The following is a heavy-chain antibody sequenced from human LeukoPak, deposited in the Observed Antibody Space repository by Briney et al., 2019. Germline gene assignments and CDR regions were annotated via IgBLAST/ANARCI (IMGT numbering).Heavy chain of an antibody. V-gene: IGHV3-23*01. D-gene: IGHD4/OR15-4a*01. CDR2: IISSGAGT. Sequence: PGGSLRLSCAASGFSFSSYAMSWVRQAPGKGLEWVSGIISSGAGTNHADSVRGRFTISRDNSKNTLYLQMNSLRAEDTAVYYCAKDPIDYAGWGQGTLVTVSS. J-gene: IGHJ4*02. CDR3: AKDPIDYAG. CDR1: GFSFSSYA.